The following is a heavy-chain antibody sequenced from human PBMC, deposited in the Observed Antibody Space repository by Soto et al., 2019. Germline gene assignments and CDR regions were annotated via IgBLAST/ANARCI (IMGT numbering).Heavy chain of an antibody. CDR1: GFTFDDYT. D-gene: IGHD6-13*01. CDR2: ISWDGGST. Sequence: EVQLVESGGVVVQPGGSLRLSCAASGFTFDDYTMHWVRQAPGKGLEWVSLISWDGGSTYYAYSVKGRFTISRDNSKNSRYLQMNSLRTEDTALYYCAKGAGYSSSWYGGGWFGPWGQGTLVTVSS. V-gene: IGHV3-43*01. J-gene: IGHJ5*02. CDR3: AKGAGYSSSWYGGGWFGP.